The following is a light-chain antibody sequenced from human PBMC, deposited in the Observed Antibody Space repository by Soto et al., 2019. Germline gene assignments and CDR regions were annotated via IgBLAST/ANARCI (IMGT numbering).Light chain of an antibody. Sequence: DIQMTQSPPSLSASVGDRVTITCRASQTIDTFVNWYQQKPGRAPKLLIFAASTLHSGVPSRFSGSGSGTDFTLTITSLQPEDFATYYCQQSHVTPLTFGGGTKVDIK. V-gene: IGKV1-39*01. CDR3: QQSHVTPLT. J-gene: IGKJ4*01. CDR2: AAS. CDR1: QTIDTF.